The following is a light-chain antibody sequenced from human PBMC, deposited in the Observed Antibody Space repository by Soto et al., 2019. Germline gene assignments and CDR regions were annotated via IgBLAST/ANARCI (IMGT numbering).Light chain of an antibody. V-gene: IGKV2-28*01. J-gene: IGKJ3*01. CDR1: QSLLHSNGYNY. CDR2: LGS. Sequence: DIVMTQSPLSLPVTPGEPASISCRSSQSLLHSNGYNYLDWYLQKPGQSPQLLIYLGSNRASGVPDRFSGSGSGTDFTLKIIRVEAEDVGVYYCRQALQTGVTFGPGTKVDIK. CDR3: RQALQTGVT.